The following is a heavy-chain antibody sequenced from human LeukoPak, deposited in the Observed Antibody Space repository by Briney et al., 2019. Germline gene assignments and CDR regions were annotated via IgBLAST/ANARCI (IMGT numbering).Heavy chain of an antibody. D-gene: IGHD3-22*01. Sequence: SETLSLTCTVSGGSISSSSYYWGWLRQPPGKGLEWIGYIYYSGSTNYNPSLKSRVTISVDTSKNQFSLKLSSVTAADTAVYYCARHAEIDSSGYLLPYYYYYYGMDVWGQGTTVTVSS. CDR3: ARHAEIDSSGYLLPYYYYYYGMDV. CDR1: GGSISSSSYY. CDR2: IYYSGST. J-gene: IGHJ6*02. V-gene: IGHV4-61*05.